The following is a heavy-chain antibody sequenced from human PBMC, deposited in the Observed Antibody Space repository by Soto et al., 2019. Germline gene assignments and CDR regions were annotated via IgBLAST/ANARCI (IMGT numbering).Heavy chain of an antibody. D-gene: IGHD3-10*01. CDR1: GGSISSGGYY. CDR3: ARDKHYYGSGKDGMDV. CDR2: IYYSGST. V-gene: IGHV4-31*03. Sequence: SETLSLTCTVSGGSISSGGYYWTWIRQHPGKGLEWIGYIYYSGSTYYNPSLKSRVTISVDTSKNQFSLKLSSVTAADTAVYYCARDKHYYGSGKDGMDVWGQGTPVTVSS. J-gene: IGHJ6*02.